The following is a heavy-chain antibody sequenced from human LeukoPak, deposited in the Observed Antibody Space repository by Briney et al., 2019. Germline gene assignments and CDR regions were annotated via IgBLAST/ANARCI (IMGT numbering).Heavy chain of an antibody. CDR1: GYTFTGYY. Sequence: ASVTVSCKASGYTFTGYYMHWVRQAPGQGLEWMGWINPNSGGTNYAQKFQGRVTMTRDTSISTAYMELSRLRSDDTAVYYCARDWGYCSSTSCYVDNWFDPWGQGTLVTVSS. D-gene: IGHD2-2*01. V-gene: IGHV1-2*02. CDR3: ARDWGYCSSTSCYVDNWFDP. J-gene: IGHJ5*02. CDR2: INPNSGGT.